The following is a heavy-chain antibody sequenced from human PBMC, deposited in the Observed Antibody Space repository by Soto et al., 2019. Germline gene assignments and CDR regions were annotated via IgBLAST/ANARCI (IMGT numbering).Heavy chain of an antibody. CDR1: GFTVSNNY. CDR2: IYSGGYT. CDR3: AQRRGGGGY. J-gene: IGHJ4*02. V-gene: IGHV3-53*01. Sequence: EVQLVESGGGLIQPGGSLRLSCAVSGFTVSNNYMSWVREAPGKGLEGVSVIYSGGYTAYGDSVKGRFTISRDNSKNTLYLKMNSVGADDAAVFYGAQRRGGGGYWGQGTLVTVSS. D-gene: IGHD6-25*01.